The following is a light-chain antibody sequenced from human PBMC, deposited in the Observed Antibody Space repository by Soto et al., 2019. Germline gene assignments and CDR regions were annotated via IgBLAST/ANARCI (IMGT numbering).Light chain of an antibody. CDR2: GAS. CDR3: QQYGLSPET. Sequence: EIVLTQSPGTLSLSPGERATLSCRASQSVSSSYLAWYQRKPGQAPRLLIYGASSRATGIPDRFSGSGSGTDFTLTISRREPEDFAVYYCQQYGLSPETFGQGTKVEIK. J-gene: IGKJ1*01. CDR1: QSVSSSY. V-gene: IGKV3-20*01.